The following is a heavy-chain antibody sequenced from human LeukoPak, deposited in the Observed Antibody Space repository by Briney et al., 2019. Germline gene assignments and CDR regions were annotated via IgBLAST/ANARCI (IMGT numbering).Heavy chain of an antibody. Sequence: ASVKVSCKASGYTFTSYDINWVRQATGQGLEWMGWMNPNSGNTGYAQKFQGRVTMTRNTSLSTAYMELSSLRSEDTAVYYCARFQYYYDSSGYSTLDYWGQGTLVTVSS. CDR2: MNPNSGNT. J-gene: IGHJ4*02. CDR1: GYTFTSYD. D-gene: IGHD3-22*01. CDR3: ARFQYYYDSSGYSTLDY. V-gene: IGHV1-8*01.